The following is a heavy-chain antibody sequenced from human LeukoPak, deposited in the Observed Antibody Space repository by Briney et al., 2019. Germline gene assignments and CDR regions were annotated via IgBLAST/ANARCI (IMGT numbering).Heavy chain of an antibody. V-gene: IGHV4-61*08. CDR2: IYHTGSN. CDR3: ARGHSSSWQRGYYYGMDV. J-gene: IGHJ6*02. D-gene: IGHD6-13*01. CDR1: GGSVSSADYY. Sequence: PSETLSLTCTVSGGSVSSADYYWSWIRHPPGKTLEWIGYIYHTGSNNYKYSLKSRVTISLDTSKNRFSLKLSSVTAADTAVYYCARGHSSSWQRGYYYGMDVWGQGTTVTVSS.